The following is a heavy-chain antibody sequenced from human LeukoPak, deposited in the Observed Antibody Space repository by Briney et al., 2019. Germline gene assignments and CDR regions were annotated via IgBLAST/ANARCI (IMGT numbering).Heavy chain of an antibody. Sequence: GGSLRLSCAASGFTFSSYGMHWVRQAPGKGLDWVAVISYDGSNKYYADSVKGRFTISRDNSKNTLYLQMNSLRAEDAAVYYCAKIEVEGSGWPGGDYWGQGTLVTVSS. CDR3: AKIEVEGSGWPGGDY. V-gene: IGHV3-30*18. CDR2: ISYDGSNK. D-gene: IGHD6-19*01. CDR1: GFTFSSYG. J-gene: IGHJ4*02.